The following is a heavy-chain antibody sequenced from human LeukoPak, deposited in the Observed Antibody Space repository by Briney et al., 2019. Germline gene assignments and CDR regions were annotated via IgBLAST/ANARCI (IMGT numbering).Heavy chain of an antibody. D-gene: IGHD5-12*01. V-gene: IGHV4-39*07. CDR3: ARDRSGYDYGLSWFDP. CDR1: GGSISSSSYY. CDR2: IYYSGST. J-gene: IGHJ5*02. Sequence: SETLSLTCTVSGGSISSSSYYWGWIRQPPGKGLEWIGSIYYSGSTYYNPSLKSRVTISVDTSKNQFSLKLSSVTAADTAVYYCARDRSGYDYGLSWFDPWGQGTLVTVSS.